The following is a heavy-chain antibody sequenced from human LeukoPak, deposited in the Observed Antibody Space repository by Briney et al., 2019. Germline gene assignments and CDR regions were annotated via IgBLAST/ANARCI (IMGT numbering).Heavy chain of an antibody. V-gene: IGHV3-74*01. D-gene: IGHD2-2*02. CDR3: ASGYCSSTTCYIPDAFDI. CDR2: INSDGSST. Sequence: GGSLRLSCAASGFTFSSYWMHWVRQAPGKGLVWVSRINSDGSSTSYADSVKGRFTISRDNAKNSLYLQMNSLRAEDTAVYYCASGYCSSTTCYIPDAFDIWGQGTTVTVSS. J-gene: IGHJ3*02. CDR1: GFTFSSYW.